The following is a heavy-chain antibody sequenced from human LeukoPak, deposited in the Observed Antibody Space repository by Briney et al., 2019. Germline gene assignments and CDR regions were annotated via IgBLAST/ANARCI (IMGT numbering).Heavy chain of an antibody. CDR2: IYSGGST. J-gene: IGHJ2*01. CDR3: ARDRYYGHLGWYFDL. CDR1: GFTVSSNY. V-gene: IGHV3-66*02. D-gene: IGHD4-17*01. Sequence: GGSLRLSCAASGFTVSSNYMSWVRQAPGKGLEWVSVIYSGGSTYYADSVKGRFTISRDNSKNTLYLQMNSLRAEDTAVYYCARDRYYGHLGWYFDLWGRGTLVTVSS.